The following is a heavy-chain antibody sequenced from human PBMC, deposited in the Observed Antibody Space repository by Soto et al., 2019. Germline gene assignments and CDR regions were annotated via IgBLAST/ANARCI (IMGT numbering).Heavy chain of an antibody. CDR3: ASLLPPSGMDDYSNYFDY. D-gene: IGHD4-4*01. V-gene: IGHV3-7*01. Sequence: GGSLRLSCAASGFTFSSYWMSWVRQAPGKGLEWVANIKQDGSEKYYVDSVKGRFTSARDNAKNSLYLHMNSLRAEDTVVYYCASLLPPSGMDDYSNYFDYWGQGTLVTVSS. CDR2: IKQDGSEK. CDR1: GFTFSSYW. J-gene: IGHJ4*02.